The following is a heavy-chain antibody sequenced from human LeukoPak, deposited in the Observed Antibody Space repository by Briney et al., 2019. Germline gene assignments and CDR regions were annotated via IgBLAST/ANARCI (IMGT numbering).Heavy chain of an antibody. CDR1: GYTFTGYY. V-gene: IGHV1-2*06. Sequence: ASVKVSCKASGYTFTGYYMHWVRQAPGQGLEWMGPINPNSGGTNYAQKFQGRVTMTRDTYISTAYMELSRLRSDDTAVYYCARDGWYYYDSSGYWFDPWGQGTLVTVSS. CDR2: INPNSGGT. D-gene: IGHD3-22*01. J-gene: IGHJ5*02. CDR3: ARDGWYYYDSSGYWFDP.